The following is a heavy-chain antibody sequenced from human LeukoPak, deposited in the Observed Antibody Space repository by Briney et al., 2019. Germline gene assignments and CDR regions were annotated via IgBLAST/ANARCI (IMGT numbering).Heavy chain of an antibody. V-gene: IGHV4-4*07. D-gene: IGHD2-15*01. CDR2: IYTSGST. CDR3: ARGCRSCWAPYYYGMDV. CDR1: GGSISSYY. J-gene: IGHJ6*02. Sequence: PSETLSLTCTVSGGSISSYYWSWIRQPAGKGLEWIGRIYTSGSTNYNPSLKSRVTMSVDTSKNQFSLKLSSVTAADTAVYYCARGCRSCWAPYYYGMDVWGQGTTVTVSS.